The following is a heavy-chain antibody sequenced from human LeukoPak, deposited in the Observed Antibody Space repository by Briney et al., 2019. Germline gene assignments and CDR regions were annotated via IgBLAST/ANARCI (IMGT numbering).Heavy chain of an antibody. CDR1: GGSISSSSYY. D-gene: IGHD3-10*01. J-gene: IGHJ6*03. CDR2: IYTSGST. V-gene: IGHV4-61*02. Sequence: SETLSLTCTVSGGSISSSSYYWGWIRQPAGKGLEWIGRIYTSGSTNYNPSLKSRVTMSVDTSKNQFSLKLSSVTAADTAVYYCARDLDGSKAYYYYYYMDVWGKGTTVTVSS. CDR3: ARDLDGSKAYYYYYYMDV.